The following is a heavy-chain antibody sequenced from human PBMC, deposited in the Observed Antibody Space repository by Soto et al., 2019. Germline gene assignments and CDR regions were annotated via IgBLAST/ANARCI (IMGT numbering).Heavy chain of an antibody. CDR3: ARGPSATIFGVVISYYFDY. V-gene: IGHV3-21*06. Sequence: FTFSRDNAKNSLYLQMNSLRAEDTAVYYCARGPSATIFGVVISYYFDYWGQGTLVTVSS. J-gene: IGHJ4*02. D-gene: IGHD3-3*01.